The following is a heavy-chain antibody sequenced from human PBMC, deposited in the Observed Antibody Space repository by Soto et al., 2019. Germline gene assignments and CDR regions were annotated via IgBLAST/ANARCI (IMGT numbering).Heavy chain of an antibody. V-gene: IGHV2-70*11. D-gene: IGHD6-13*01. J-gene: IGHJ4*02. CDR3: ARIRIASSPYYFDY. CDR1: GFSLSTSGMC. CDR2: IDWDDDK. Sequence: SGPTLVNPTQTLTLTCTFSGFSLSTSGMCVSWIRQPPGKALEWLARIDWDDDKYYSTSLKTRLTISKDTSKNQVVLTMTNMDPVDTVTYYCARIRIASSPYYFDYWGQGTLVTVSS.